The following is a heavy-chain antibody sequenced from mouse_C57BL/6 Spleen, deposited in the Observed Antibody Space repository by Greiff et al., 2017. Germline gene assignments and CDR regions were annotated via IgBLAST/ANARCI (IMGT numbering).Heavy chain of an antibody. D-gene: IGHD3-3*01. CDR1: GYTFTSYW. J-gene: IGHJ3*01. CDR2: IHPNSGST. CDR3: ARAGLWAQLAY. Sequence: QVQLQQSGAELVKPGASVKLSCTASGYTFTSYWMPWVKQRPGQGLEWIGMIHPNSGSTNYNEKFKSKATLTVDKTSSTAYMQLSSLTSEVSAVYYCARAGLWAQLAYWGQGTLVTVS. V-gene: IGHV1-64*01.